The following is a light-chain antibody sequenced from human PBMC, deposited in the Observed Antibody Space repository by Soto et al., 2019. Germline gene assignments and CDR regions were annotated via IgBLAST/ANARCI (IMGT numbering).Light chain of an antibody. CDR1: QSARIY. Sequence: IEMTQSPATLSVSPGETVTLSCRASQSARIYLAWYQQKPGRTPRLLIQGASTRAPGVPARFSGSGSGTDFTLTISSLQSEDSAIYYCLQYNQWVWTFGQGPKLEI. CDR2: GAS. J-gene: IGKJ1*01. V-gene: IGKV3-15*01. CDR3: LQYNQWVWT.